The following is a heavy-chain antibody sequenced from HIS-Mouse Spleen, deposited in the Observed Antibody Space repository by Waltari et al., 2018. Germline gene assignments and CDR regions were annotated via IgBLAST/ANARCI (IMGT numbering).Heavy chain of an antibody. CDR3: ASHHIAALDY. CDR1: GCTCSSYA. CDR2: ISYDGSNK. J-gene: IGHJ4*02. D-gene: IGHD6-6*01. Sequence: QVQLVESGGGVVQPGRSLRLLWAVSGCTCSSYAMPWVRQAPGKGLEWVAVISYDGSNKYYADSVKGRFTISRDNSKNTLYLQMNSLRAEDTAVYYCASHHIAALDYWGQGTLVTVSS. V-gene: IGHV3-30-3*01.